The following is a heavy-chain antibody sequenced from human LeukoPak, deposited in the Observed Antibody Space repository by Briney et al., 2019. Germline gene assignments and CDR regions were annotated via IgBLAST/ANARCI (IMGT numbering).Heavy chain of an antibody. Sequence: GSLRLSCAASGFTFSSYAMSWVRQAPGKGLECVSAISGSGGSTYYADSVKGRFTISRDNSKNTLYLQMNSLRAEDTAVYYCARVYYDFRSGYHWGQGPWSPSPQ. CDR3: ARVYYDFRSGYH. D-gene: IGHD3-3*01. CDR1: GFTFSSYA. CDR2: ISGSGGST. V-gene: IGHV3-23*01. J-gene: IGHJ1*01.